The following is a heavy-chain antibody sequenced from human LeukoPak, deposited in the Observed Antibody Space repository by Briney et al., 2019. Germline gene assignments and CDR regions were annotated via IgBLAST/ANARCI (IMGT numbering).Heavy chain of an antibody. V-gene: IGHV1-2*02. D-gene: IGHD6-6*01. CDR3: ARDPGSSSLSYYYMDV. J-gene: IGHJ6*03. Sequence: ASVKVSCKASGYTFTGYYMHWVRQAPGQGLEWMGWINPNSGGTNYAQKFQGRVTMTRDTSISTAYMELSRLRSDDTAVYYCARDPGSSSLSYYYMDVWGKGTTVTVSS. CDR2: INPNSGGT. CDR1: GYTFTGYY.